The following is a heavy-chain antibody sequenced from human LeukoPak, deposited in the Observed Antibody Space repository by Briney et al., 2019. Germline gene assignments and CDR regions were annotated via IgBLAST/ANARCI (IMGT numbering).Heavy chain of an antibody. J-gene: IGHJ3*02. V-gene: IGHV4-4*07. D-gene: IGHD1-26*01. CDR3: AREMEARSSNAFDI. Sequence: SETLSLTRTVSGDSISSYYWSWIRQPAGKGLEWIGRIHISETTNNNPSLKSRVTMSLDTYKNQFSLRLSSVTAADTAVYYCAREMEARSSNAFDIWGQGTMVTVSS. CDR1: GDSISSYY. CDR2: IHISETT.